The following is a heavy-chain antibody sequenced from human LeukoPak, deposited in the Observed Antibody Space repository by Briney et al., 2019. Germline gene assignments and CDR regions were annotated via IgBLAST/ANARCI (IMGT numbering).Heavy chain of an antibody. CDR3: AKDSSVITMTVVANFYFDY. V-gene: IGHV3-23*01. CDR1: GFTFSSYA. Sequence: GGSLRLSCAASGFTFSSYAMSWVRQAPGKGLEWVSAISGSGGSTYYADSVKGRFTISRDNSKNTLYLQMNSLRAEDTAVYYCAKDSSVITMTVVANFYFDYWGQGTLVTVSS. D-gene: IGHD3-22*01. CDR2: ISGSGGST. J-gene: IGHJ4*02.